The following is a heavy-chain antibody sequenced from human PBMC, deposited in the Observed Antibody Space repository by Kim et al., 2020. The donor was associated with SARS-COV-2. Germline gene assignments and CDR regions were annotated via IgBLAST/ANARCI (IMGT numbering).Heavy chain of an antibody. J-gene: IGHJ2*01. CDR3: AKEDYGGNPRDWYFAL. D-gene: IGHD4-17*01. V-gene: IGHV3-30*02. Sequence: DSPKGRFTISGHNSKNTLYLQMNSLRAEDTAVYYCAKEDYGGNPRDWYFALWGRGTLVTVSS.